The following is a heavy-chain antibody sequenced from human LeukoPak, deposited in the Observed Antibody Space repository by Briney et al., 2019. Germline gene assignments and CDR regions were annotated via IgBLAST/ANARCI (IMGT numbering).Heavy chain of an antibody. CDR1: GYSFATNW. CDR3: ARRGEAMDPFDY. D-gene: IGHD5-18*01. CDR2: IDPYDSDT. J-gene: IGHJ4*02. V-gene: IGHV5-51*01. Sequence: GESLKISCKGSGYSFATNWIGWVRQMPGKGLELMGIIDPYDSDTRYSPSFQGQVTISADKSINTAYLQWSSLKASDTAIYYCARRGEAMDPFDYWGQGTLVTVSS.